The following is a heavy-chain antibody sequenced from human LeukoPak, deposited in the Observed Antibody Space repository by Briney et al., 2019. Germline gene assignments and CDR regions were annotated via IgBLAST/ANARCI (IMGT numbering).Heavy chain of an antibody. CDR2: INSDGSST. CDR1: GFTFSSYW. D-gene: IGHD2-2*01. CDR3: AAGYCSSTSCGWFDP. V-gene: IGHV3-74*01. Sequence: GGSLRLSCAASGFTFSSYWMHWVRQAPGKGLVGVSRINSDGSSTSYGDCEKGRFTISRDNAKNTLYLQMNSLRAEDTAVYYCAAGYCSSTSCGWFDPWGQGTLVTVSS. J-gene: IGHJ5*02.